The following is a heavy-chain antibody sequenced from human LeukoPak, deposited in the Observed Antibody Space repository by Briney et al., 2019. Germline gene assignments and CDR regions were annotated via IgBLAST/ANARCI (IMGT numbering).Heavy chain of an antibody. V-gene: IGHV3-7*03. D-gene: IGHD5-18*01. J-gene: IGHJ4*02. Sequence: PGGSLSLSCAASGFCFSSYWMNWVRPAPGKGLEWVANIKQDGSEKYYVDSVKGRFTISRDNAKNSLYLQMNSLRAEDTAVYYCASGGYSFFYWGQGTLVTVSS. CDR3: ASGGYSFFY. CDR2: IKQDGSEK. CDR1: GFCFSSYW.